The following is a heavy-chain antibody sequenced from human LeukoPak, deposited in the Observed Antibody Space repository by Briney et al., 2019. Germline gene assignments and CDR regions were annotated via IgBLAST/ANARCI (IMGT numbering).Heavy chain of an antibody. CDR3: ARGAVGDTEGYYYDSSGYYLPFDY. D-gene: IGHD3-22*01. J-gene: IGHJ4*02. Sequence: PGGSVKVSCKASGYTFTSYGISWVRQAPGQGLEWMGWISAYNGNTNYAQKLQGRVTMTTDTSTSTAYMELSSLRSEDTAVYYCARGAVGDTEGYYYDSSGYYLPFDYWGQGTLVTVSS. V-gene: IGHV1-18*01. CDR1: GYTFTSYG. CDR2: ISAYNGNT.